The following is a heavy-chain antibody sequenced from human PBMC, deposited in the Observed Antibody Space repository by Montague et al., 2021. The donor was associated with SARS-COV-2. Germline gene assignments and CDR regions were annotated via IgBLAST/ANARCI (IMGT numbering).Heavy chain of an antibody. CDR2: SRYGGTS. Sequence: SETLSLTCTVSSGSISNDIYYWGWIRQPPWKGPEWIGGSRYGGTSYYNPSLKSRVTISIDTSKNQCSLKMTAVTAADTAVYFCARQDIQLRFDLWGRGTLVTVSS. CDR3: ARQDIQLRFDL. D-gene: IGHD1-1*01. V-gene: IGHV4-39*01. CDR1: SGSISNDIYY. J-gene: IGHJ2*01.